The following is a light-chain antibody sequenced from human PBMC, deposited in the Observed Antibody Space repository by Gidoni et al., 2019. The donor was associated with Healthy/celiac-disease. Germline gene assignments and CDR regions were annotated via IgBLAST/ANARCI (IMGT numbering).Light chain of an antibody. Sequence: EIVLTQSPATLSLSPGERATLSCRASQSVSSYLAWYQQKPGQAPRLRIYDASNRATGIPARFSGSGSGTDFTLTISSLEPEDFAVYYCQQRSNWPPVTFXXXTKLEIK. V-gene: IGKV3-11*01. J-gene: IGKJ2*01. CDR3: QQRSNWPPVT. CDR2: DAS. CDR1: QSVSSY.